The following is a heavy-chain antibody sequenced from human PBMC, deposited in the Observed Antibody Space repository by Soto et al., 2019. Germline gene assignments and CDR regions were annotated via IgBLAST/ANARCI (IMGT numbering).Heavy chain of an antibody. D-gene: IGHD5-12*01. J-gene: IGHJ4*02. CDR3: AREDKPGGYTPPGTSGFDS. CDR2: IIPIYGTA. CDR1: GGTFSTYA. V-gene: IGHV1-69*12. Sequence: QVQLVQAGAEVKKPGSSVKVSCKASGGTFSTYAISWVRQAPGQGLEWMGGIIPIYGTANYAQKFQGRLTMPADEYTSTVYMALSSLRSDDTAVYYCAREDKPGGYTPPGTSGFDSWGQGTLVTVSS.